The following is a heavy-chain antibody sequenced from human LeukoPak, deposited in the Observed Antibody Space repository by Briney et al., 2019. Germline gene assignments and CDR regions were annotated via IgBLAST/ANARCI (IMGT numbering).Heavy chain of an antibody. D-gene: IGHD1-26*01. CDR1: GASISSSSYY. J-gene: IGHJ4*02. CDR2: IYYSGST. Sequence: SETLSLTCTVSGASISSSSYYWGWIRQPPGKGLEWIGSIYYSGSTYYNPSLKSRVTISVDTSKNQYSLKLSSVTAAATAVYYCARGENTVGATDFDYWGQGTLVTVSS. CDR3: ARGENTVGATDFDY. V-gene: IGHV4-39*07.